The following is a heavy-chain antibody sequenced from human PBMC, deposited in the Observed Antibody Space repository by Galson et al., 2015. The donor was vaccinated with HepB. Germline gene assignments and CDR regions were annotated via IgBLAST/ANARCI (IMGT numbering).Heavy chain of an antibody. D-gene: IGHD6-19*01. CDR2: ISSSSSGYI. CDR3: AGAYSSGWSVTPVDY. Sequence: SLRLSCAASGFTFSSYSMNWVRQAPGKGLEWVTSISSSSSGYIYYADSVKGRFTISRDNAKNSLYLQMNSLRAEDTAVYYCAGAYSSGWSVTPVDYWVQGTLVTVSS. CDR1: GFTFSSYS. V-gene: IGHV3-21*01. J-gene: IGHJ4*02.